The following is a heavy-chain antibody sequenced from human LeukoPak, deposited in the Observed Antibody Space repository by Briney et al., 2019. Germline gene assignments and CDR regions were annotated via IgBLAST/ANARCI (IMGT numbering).Heavy chain of an antibody. Sequence: PSETLSLTCAVSGGSISSSNWWSWVRQPPGEGLEWIGEICHNGSTTYNPSLKSRVTISVDKSKNQFSLKLSSVTAADTAVYYCAGVDTAMVKDYWGQGTLVTVSS. D-gene: IGHD5-18*01. V-gene: IGHV4-4*02. CDR2: ICHNGST. CDR1: GGSISSSNW. CDR3: AGVDTAMVKDY. J-gene: IGHJ4*02.